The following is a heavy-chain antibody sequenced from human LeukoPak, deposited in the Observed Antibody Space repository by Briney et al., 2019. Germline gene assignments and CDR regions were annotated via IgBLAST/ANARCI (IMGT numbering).Heavy chain of an antibody. D-gene: IGHD5-12*01. CDR1: GFTFSSYG. V-gene: IGHV3-30*18. Sequence: GRSLRLSCAASGFTFSSYGMHWVRQAPGKGLEWGAVISYDGSNEYYADSVKGRFTISRDNSKNTLYLQMNSLRAEDTAVHYCAKAMSGYDFRLDYWGQGTLVTVSS. CDR2: ISYDGSNE. J-gene: IGHJ4*02. CDR3: AKAMSGYDFRLDY.